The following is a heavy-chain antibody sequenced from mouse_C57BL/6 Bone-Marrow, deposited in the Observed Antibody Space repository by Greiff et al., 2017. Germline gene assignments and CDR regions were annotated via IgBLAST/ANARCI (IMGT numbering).Heavy chain of an antibody. CDR3: ARGVAHWYFDV. CDR1: GYAFTNYL. V-gene: IGHV1-54*01. J-gene: IGHJ1*03. Sequence: VQLQESGAELVRPGTSVKVSCKASGYAFTNYLIEWVKQRPGQGLEWIGVINPGSGGTNYNEKFKGKATLTADKSSSTAYMQLSSLTSEDSAVYFCARGVAHWYFDVWGTGTTVTVSS. D-gene: IGHD1-1*01. CDR2: INPGSGGT.